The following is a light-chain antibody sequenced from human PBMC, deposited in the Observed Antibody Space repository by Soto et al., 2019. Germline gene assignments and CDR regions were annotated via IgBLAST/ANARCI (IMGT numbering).Light chain of an antibody. CDR2: DVS. Sequence: QSALTQPASVSGSPGQSITISCTGTSSDVGGYNYVSWYQQYPGKAPELMIYDVSNRPSEVSNRFSGSKSDNTASLIISGLQAEDEADYYCSSYTSSNTLVFGGGTKLTVL. CDR1: SSDVGGYNY. CDR3: SSYTSSNTLV. V-gene: IGLV2-14*01. J-gene: IGLJ2*01.